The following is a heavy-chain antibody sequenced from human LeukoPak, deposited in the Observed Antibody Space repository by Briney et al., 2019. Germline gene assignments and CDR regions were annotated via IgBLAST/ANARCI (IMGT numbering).Heavy chain of an antibody. CDR3: ARLSPLFRDYVGGWFDP. Sequence: GESLKISCQGSGYSFTTYWIGWVRQMPGKGLECMGIIYPGDSDTRYSPSFQGQVNISADRSTSTAYLQWSSLKASDTAMYYCARLSPLFRDYVGGWFDPWGQGTLVTVSS. J-gene: IGHJ5*02. CDR2: IYPGDSDT. V-gene: IGHV5-51*01. CDR1: GYSFTTYW. D-gene: IGHD4-17*01.